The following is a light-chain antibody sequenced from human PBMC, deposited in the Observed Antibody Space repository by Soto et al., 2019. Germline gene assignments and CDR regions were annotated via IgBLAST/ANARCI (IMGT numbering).Light chain of an antibody. CDR1: SGAIGHYDY. J-gene: IGLJ1*01. CDR2: HVT. CDR3: CSLTTSHTYV. V-gene: IGLV2-14*03. Sequence: QSALTQPASVSGSPGQSIPTSCPGTSGAIGHYDYVSWYQQHPGKAPNLLIYHVTFRPSGVSNRYSGSKSGNSASLTISGLQADDEADYYCCSLTTSHTYVFGSGTKLTVL.